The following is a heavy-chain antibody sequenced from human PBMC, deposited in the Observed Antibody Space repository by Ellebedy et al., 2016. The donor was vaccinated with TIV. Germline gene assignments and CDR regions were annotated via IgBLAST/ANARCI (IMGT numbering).Heavy chain of an antibody. Sequence: GESLKISCAVSGFTVNNNAMTWVRQAPGKGLEWVAGINNAGGTFYGDSVRRHFSISRDPSKNTLYLQMNSLRVEDTAIYYCGTGYCTEGTCPGYWGQGILVTVSS. V-gene: IGHV3-53*01. J-gene: IGHJ4*02. CDR2: INNAGGT. CDR1: GFTVNNNA. D-gene: IGHD2-8*02. CDR3: GTGYCTEGTCPGY.